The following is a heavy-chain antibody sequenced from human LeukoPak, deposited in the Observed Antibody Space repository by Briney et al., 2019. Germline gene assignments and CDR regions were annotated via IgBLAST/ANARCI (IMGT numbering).Heavy chain of an antibody. V-gene: IGHV3-53*05. CDR1: GFTVSSDY. Sequence: GGSLRLSCAASGFTVSSDYMSWVRQAPGKGLEWVSVIYSGGSTYYADSVKGRFTISRDKSKNTVYLQMNSLRFEDTAMYYCATNWFDPWGQGTLVTVSS. CDR2: IYSGGST. CDR3: ATNWFDP. J-gene: IGHJ5*02.